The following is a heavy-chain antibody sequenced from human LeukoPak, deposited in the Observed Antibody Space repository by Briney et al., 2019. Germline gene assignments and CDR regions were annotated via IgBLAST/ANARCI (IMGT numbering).Heavy chain of an antibody. CDR3: ARTTYDFWSGYQPFDP. CDR2: IKQDGSEK. CDR1: GFTFSSYW. D-gene: IGHD3-3*01. J-gene: IGHJ5*02. Sequence: GGSLRLSCAASGFTFSSYWMSWVRQAPGKGLEWVANIKQDGSEKYYVDSVKGRFTISRDNAKNSLYLQMNSLRAEGTAVYYCARTTYDFWSGYQPFDPWGQGTLVTVSS. V-gene: IGHV3-7*01.